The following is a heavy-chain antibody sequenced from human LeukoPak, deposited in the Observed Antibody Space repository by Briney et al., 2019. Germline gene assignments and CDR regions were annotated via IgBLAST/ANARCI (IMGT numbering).Heavy chain of an antibody. V-gene: IGHV3-21*01. CDR3: AREYGGAFDY. J-gene: IGHJ4*02. CDR1: GFTFRSYS. D-gene: IGHD3-10*01. CDR2: IGSSSSYI. Sequence: GGSLRLSCAASGFTFRSYSMNWVRQAPGKGLEWVSLIGSSSSYIYYADSVKGRFTISRDNANNSLYLQMNSLRVEDTAVYYCAREYGGAFDYWGQGTLVTVSS.